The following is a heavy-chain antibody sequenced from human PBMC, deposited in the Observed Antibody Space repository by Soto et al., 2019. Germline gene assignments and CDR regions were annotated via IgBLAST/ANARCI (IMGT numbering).Heavy chain of an antibody. CDR2: ISYDGSNK. D-gene: IGHD2-8*01. CDR3: AKGDPYCTNGVRYNPPDY. CDR1: GFTFSSYG. J-gene: IGHJ4*02. V-gene: IGHV3-30*18. Sequence: LRLSCAASGFTFSSYGMHWVRQAPGKRLEWVAVISYDGSNKYYADSVKGRFTISRDNSKNTLYLQMNSLRAEDTAVYYCAKGDPYCTNGVRYNPPDYWGQ.